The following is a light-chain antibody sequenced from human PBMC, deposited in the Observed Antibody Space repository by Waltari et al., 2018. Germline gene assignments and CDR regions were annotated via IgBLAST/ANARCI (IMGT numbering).Light chain of an antibody. J-gene: IGKJ4*01. CDR3: QQYNSGTLT. Sequence: DIQLTQSPSTLAESVGDRVTITCRASQILNNWLARYQHRPGKPPKSLILKASNLSSVVPSTFSASGSGTEFTLTISSLQPDDFATYYCQQYNSGTLTFGGGTKVEIK. V-gene: IGKV1-5*03. CDR2: KAS. CDR1: QILNNW.